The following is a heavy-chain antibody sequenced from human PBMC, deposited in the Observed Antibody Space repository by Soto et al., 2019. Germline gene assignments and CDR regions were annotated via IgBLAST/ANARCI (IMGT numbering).Heavy chain of an antibody. CDR3: ARAGMITFGGVIGNFDY. CDR2: IWYDGSNK. CDR1: GFTFSSYG. D-gene: IGHD3-16*02. J-gene: IGHJ4*02. V-gene: IGHV3-33*01. Sequence: GGSLRLSCAASGFTFSSYGMHWVRQAPGKGLEWVAVIWYDGSNKYYADSVKGRFTISRDNSKNTLYLQMNSLRAEDTAVYYCARAGMITFGGVIGNFDYWGQGTLVTVSS.